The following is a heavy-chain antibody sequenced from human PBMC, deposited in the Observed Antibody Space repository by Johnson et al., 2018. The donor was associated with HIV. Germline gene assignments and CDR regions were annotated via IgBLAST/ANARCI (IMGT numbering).Heavy chain of an antibody. D-gene: IGHD3-22*01. CDR1: GFTFSSYV. J-gene: IGHJ3*02. CDR3: AKGDYYDTRVAFDI. CDR2: ISYDGSNK. V-gene: IGHV3-30*18. Sequence: QVQLLESGGGVVQPGRSLRLSCAASGFTFSSYVMHWVRQAPGKGLEWVAIISYDGSNKYYADSVKGRFTISRDNSKNTLYLQMNSLRAEDTAVYYCAKGDYYDTRVAFDIWGQGTMVTVSS.